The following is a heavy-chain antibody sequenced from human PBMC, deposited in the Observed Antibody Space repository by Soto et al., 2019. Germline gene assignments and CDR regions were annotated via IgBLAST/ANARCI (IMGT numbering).Heavy chain of an antibody. Sequence: GGSLRLSCAASGFTFSTYAMSWVRQAPGKGLEWVSSITGSGGTTYYADSGKGRFTISRDNSKNTLYLQMNSLSDEDTAAYHCAKEACCIFDYWGQGTLVTVSS. J-gene: IGHJ4*02. CDR3: AKEACCIFDY. CDR2: ITGSGGTT. V-gene: IGHV3-23*01. CDR1: GFTFSTYA. D-gene: IGHD2-8*02.